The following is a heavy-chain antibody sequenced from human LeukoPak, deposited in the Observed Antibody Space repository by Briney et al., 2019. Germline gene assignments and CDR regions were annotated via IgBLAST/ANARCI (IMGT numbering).Heavy chain of an antibody. CDR1: GYTFTSYG. J-gene: IGHJ4*02. CDR3: ARDYGTGGRGSYYGY. Sequence: GASVKVSCKASGYTFTSYGISWVRQAPGQGLEWMGWINAGNGNTKYSQKFQGRVTITRDTSASTAYMELSSLRSEDTAVYYCARDYGTGGRGSYYGYWGQGTLVTVSS. D-gene: IGHD1-26*01. V-gene: IGHV1-3*01. CDR2: INAGNGNT.